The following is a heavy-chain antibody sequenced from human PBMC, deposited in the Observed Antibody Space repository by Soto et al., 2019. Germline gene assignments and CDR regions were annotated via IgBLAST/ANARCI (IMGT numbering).Heavy chain of an antibody. V-gene: IGHV4-59*01. CDR3: ARGQYEQQLVYYYYYGMDV. CDR1: GGSISSYY. CDR2: IYYSGST. J-gene: IGHJ6*02. Sequence: PSETLSLTCTVSGGSISSYYWSWIRQPPGKGLEWIGYIYYSGSTNYNPSLKSRVTISVDTSKNQFSLKLSSVTAADTAVYYCARGQYEQQLVYYYYYGMDVWGQGTTVTVSS. D-gene: IGHD6-13*01.